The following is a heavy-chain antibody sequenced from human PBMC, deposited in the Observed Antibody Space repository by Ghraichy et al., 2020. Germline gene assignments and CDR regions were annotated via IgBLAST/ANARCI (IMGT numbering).Heavy chain of an antibody. D-gene: IGHD4-11*01. CDR1: GGSISSSNYY. CDR2: FYYSGNT. V-gene: IGHV4-39*02. J-gene: IGHJ5*02. Sequence: SETLSLTCTVSGGSISSSNYYWGWIRQPPGKGLEWIGSFYYSGNTYYDPSLKSRITISVDTSKNQFSLNLNSVTAADTAVYYCARDGEATLTSHPRSLGWFAPWGQGTLVTVS. CDR3: ARDGEATLTSHPRSLGWFAP.